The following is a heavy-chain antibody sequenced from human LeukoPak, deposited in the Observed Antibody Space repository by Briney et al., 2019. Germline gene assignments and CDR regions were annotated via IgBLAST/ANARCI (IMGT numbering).Heavy chain of an antibody. CDR1: GYTFTSYY. J-gene: IGHJ4*02. Sequence: ASVKVSCKASGYTFTSYYMHWVRQAPGQGLEWMGIINPSGGSTSYAQKFQGRVTMTRDTSTSTVYMELSSLRSEDTAVYYRARAPRGADFDYWGQGTLVTVSS. V-gene: IGHV1-46*01. CDR3: ARAPRGADFDY. CDR2: INPSGGST. D-gene: IGHD5-12*01.